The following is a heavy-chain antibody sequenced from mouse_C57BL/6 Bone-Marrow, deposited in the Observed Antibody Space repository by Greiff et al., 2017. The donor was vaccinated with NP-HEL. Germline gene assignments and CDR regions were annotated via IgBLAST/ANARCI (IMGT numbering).Heavy chain of an antibody. CDR1: GYTFTSYG. Sequence: QVQLQQSGAELARPGASVKLSCKASGYTFTSYGISWVKQRTGQGLEWIGEIYPRSGNTYYNEKFKGKATLTADKSSSTAYMDLRSLTSEDSAVYFCARYYYGSSFYWYFDVWGTGTTVTVSS. J-gene: IGHJ1*03. CDR3: ARYYYGSSFYWYFDV. D-gene: IGHD1-1*01. V-gene: IGHV1-81*01. CDR2: IYPRSGNT.